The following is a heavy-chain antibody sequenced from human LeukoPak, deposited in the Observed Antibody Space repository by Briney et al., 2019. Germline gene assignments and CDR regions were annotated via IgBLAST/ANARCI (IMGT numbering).Heavy chain of an antibody. Sequence: GGSLRLSCAASEFTVSSNYMSWVRQAPGKGLEWVSVIYSGGSTYYADSVKGRFTISRDNSKNTLYLQMNSLRGEDTAVYYCAKVLYSSGFYGNYWGQGTLVTVSS. CDR2: IYSGGST. J-gene: IGHJ4*02. CDR3: AKVLYSSGFYGNY. D-gene: IGHD6-19*01. V-gene: IGHV3-53*01. CDR1: EFTVSSNY.